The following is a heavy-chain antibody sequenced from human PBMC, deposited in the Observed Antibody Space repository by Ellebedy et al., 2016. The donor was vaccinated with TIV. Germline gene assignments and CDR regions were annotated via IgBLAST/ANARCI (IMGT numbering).Heavy chain of an antibody. D-gene: IGHD6-19*01. Sequence: SETLSLXXAVYGGSFSGHYWSWIRQPPGKGLEWIGEINYSGSTNYNPSLKSRVTISVDTSKNQFSLRLYSVTAADRAVYFCARRTSGIPEAGIDYWGQGTRVTVSS. CDR2: INYSGST. V-gene: IGHV4-34*01. J-gene: IGHJ4*02. CDR3: ARRTSGIPEAGIDY. CDR1: GGSFSGHY.